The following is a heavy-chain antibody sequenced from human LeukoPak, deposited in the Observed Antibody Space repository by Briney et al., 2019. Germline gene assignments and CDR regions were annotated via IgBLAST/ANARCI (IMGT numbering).Heavy chain of an antibody. CDR1: GSAFSDSW. Sequence: QPGGSLRLACAASGSAFSDSWMTWIRQAPGKGLEWVAFIKGDGSAKKYVDSVKGRFTISRDNAKNSLFLQMNSLRAEDTAVYYCARDRGWIQHDIWGQGTMVTVSS. CDR3: ARDRGWIQHDI. J-gene: IGHJ3*02. CDR2: IKGDGSAK. V-gene: IGHV3-7*01. D-gene: IGHD5-18*01.